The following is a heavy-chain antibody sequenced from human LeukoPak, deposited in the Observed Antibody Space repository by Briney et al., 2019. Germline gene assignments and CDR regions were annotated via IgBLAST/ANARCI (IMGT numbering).Heavy chain of an antibody. Sequence: GGSLRLSCVASGFTFSDYAISWVRQAPGKGLQWVTSISGSGNVTYYDDSVRGRVTISRDNSKNTLYLHLNSLRADDTAVYFCAKQGASATTVIVSLWYFDYWGQGTPVTVSS. J-gene: IGHJ4*02. CDR1: GFTFSDYA. CDR3: AKQGASATTVIVSLWYFDY. V-gene: IGHV3-23*01. D-gene: IGHD3-16*02. CDR2: ISGSGNVT.